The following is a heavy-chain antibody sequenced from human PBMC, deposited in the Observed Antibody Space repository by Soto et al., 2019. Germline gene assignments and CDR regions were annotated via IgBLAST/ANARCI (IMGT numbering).Heavy chain of an antibody. V-gene: IGHV1-18*01. Sequence: ASVHVSCKASGYTFTRYGISWVRQAPGQGLEWMGWISAFNCATNYAQKFQDRITMTTDTPTSTAYMELRSLRSDDTAVYYCARLYSSGWPRRYSDYWGQGTLVTVSS. J-gene: IGHJ4*02. CDR1: GYTFTRYG. CDR2: ISAFNCAT. D-gene: IGHD6-19*01. CDR3: ARLYSSGWPRRYSDY.